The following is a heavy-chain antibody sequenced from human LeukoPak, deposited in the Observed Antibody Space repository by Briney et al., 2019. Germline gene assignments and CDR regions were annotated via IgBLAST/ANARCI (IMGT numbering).Heavy chain of an antibody. CDR2: IRYDGSNK. CDR3: APSSLTYSSGWYGY. J-gene: IGHJ4*02. V-gene: IGHV3-30*02. CDR1: GFTFSSYG. D-gene: IGHD6-19*01. Sequence: GGSLRLSCAASGFTFSSYGMHWVRQAPGKGLEWVAFIRYDGSNKYYADSVKGRFTISRDNAKNTLYLQMNSLRAEDTAVYYCAPSSLTYSSGWYGYWGQGTLVTVSS.